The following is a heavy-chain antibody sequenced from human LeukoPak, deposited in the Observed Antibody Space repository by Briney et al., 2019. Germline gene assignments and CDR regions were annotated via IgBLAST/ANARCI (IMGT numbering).Heavy chain of an antibody. CDR2: INDSGDGT. Sequence: PGGSLRLSCTASGFTFRSYVFSWVRQAPGKGLEWVSPINDSGDGTYYAHSVKGRFTISRDNSKNTPYLQMNGLGAEDTAVYYCTKAHAIRPFCYCGQGTLVTVSS. D-gene: IGHD3-3*02. CDR1: GFTFRSYV. J-gene: IGHJ4*02. V-gene: IGHV3-23*01. CDR3: TKAHAIRPFCY.